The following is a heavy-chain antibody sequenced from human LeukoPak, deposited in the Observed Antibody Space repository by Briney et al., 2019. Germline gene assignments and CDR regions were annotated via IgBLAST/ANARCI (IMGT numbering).Heavy chain of an antibody. CDR1: GLTFRTHS. J-gene: IGHJ4*02. Sequence: GGSLRLSCTVSGLTFRTHSMNWVRQVPGKGLEWLSFLRHDSSENHYADSVRGRFTISRDNARNSLYLQMNSLRAEDSAVYYCARRDDHNGRDYWGQGTLVTVSS. V-gene: IGHV3-48*01. CDR2: LRHDSSEN. D-gene: IGHD5-24*01. CDR3: ARRDDHNGRDY.